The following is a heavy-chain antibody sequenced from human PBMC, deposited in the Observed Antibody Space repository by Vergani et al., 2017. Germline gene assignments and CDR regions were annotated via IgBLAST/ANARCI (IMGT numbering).Heavy chain of an antibody. CDR3: AGEGPRKSYDILTGYYRADGFDI. CDR1: GGTFSSYA. V-gene: IGHV1-69*01. Sequence: QVQLVQSGAEVKKPGSSVKVSCKASGGTFSSYAISWVRQAPGQGLEWMGGIIPIFGTANYAQKFQGRVTITADESTSTAYMELRSLRSEDTAVYYCAGEGPRKSYDILTGYYRADGFDIWGQGTMVTVSS. D-gene: IGHD3-9*01. CDR2: IIPIFGTA. J-gene: IGHJ3*02.